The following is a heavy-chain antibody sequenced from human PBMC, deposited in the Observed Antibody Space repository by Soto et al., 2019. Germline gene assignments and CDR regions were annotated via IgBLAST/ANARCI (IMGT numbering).Heavy chain of an antibody. J-gene: IGHJ6*03. D-gene: IGHD6-13*01. Sequence: GGSLRLSCAASGFTFSNAWMSWVRQAPGKGLEWVGRIKSKTDGGTTDYAAPVKGRFTISRDDSKNTLYLQMNSLKTEDTAVYYCTTDLPPGIAAAGTAGYYYMDVWGKGTTVTVSS. CDR2: IKSKTDGGTT. V-gene: IGHV3-15*01. CDR3: TTDLPPGIAAAGTAGYYYMDV. CDR1: GFTFSNAW.